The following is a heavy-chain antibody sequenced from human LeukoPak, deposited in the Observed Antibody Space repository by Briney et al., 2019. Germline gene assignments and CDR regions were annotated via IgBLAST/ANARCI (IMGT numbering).Heavy chain of an antibody. CDR1: GFTFSSYS. Sequence: GGSLRLSCAASGFTFSSYSMNWVRQAPGKGLEWVSYISSSISTIYYADSVTGRFPISRDNAKNSLYLQMNSLRAEDTAVYYCARDFPSHYDFWSGYPNAFDIWGQGTMVTVSS. D-gene: IGHD3-3*01. CDR2: ISSSISTI. V-gene: IGHV3-48*01. J-gene: IGHJ3*02. CDR3: ARDFPSHYDFWSGYPNAFDI.